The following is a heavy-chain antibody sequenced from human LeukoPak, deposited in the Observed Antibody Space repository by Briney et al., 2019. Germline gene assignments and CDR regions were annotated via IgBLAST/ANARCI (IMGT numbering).Heavy chain of an antibody. J-gene: IGHJ4*02. D-gene: IGHD3-22*01. Sequence: PGGSLRLPCAASGFTFSSYAMSWVRQAPGKGLEWVAAIGNSGGSTYYADSVKGRFTISRDNSKNTLYLQMNSLRDEDTAVYYCAKHRFESGGYHSTDWGQGTLVTVSS. V-gene: IGHV3-23*01. CDR3: AKHRFESGGYHSTD. CDR2: IGNSGGST. CDR1: GFTFSSYA.